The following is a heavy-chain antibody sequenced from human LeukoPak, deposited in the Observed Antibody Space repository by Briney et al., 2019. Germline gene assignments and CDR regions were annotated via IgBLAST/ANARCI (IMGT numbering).Heavy chain of an antibody. CDR2: ISSSSSYI. Sequence: KSGGSLRLSCAASGFTFSSYSMNWVRQAPGKGLEWVSSISSSSSYIYYADSVKGRFTISRDNAKNSLYLQMNSLRADDTAVYYCAREDASSSDYWGQGTLVTVSS. CDR1: GFTFSSYS. J-gene: IGHJ4*02. D-gene: IGHD6-13*01. CDR3: AREDASSSDY. V-gene: IGHV3-21*01.